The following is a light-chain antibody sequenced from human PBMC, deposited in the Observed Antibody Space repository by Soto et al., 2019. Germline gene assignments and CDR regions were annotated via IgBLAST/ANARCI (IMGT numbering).Light chain of an antibody. V-gene: IGLV2-11*01. CDR2: DVT. CDR3: CSYAGNYTLL. Sequence: QSVLSETRYVSGYPGQSFTVSCTGTIRDVGIYNYVSWYQQRPGTAPKVMIYDVTKRPSGVPDRFSGSKSANTASLTISGLQADDEADYYCCSYAGNYTLLFGGGTKVTVL. J-gene: IGLJ2*01. CDR1: IRDVGIYNY.